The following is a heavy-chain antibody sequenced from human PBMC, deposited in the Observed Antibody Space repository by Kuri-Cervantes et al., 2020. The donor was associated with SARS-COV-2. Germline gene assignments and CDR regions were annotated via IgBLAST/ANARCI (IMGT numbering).Heavy chain of an antibody. V-gene: IGHV4-30-4*01. CDR3: VSTETGNTNWFDP. CDR1: GASLSSADFY. CDR2: IYFSGTT. J-gene: IGHJ5*02. Sequence: SETLSLTCTVSGASLSSADFYWGWIRQPPGKGLEWIGYIYFSGTTYYNPSLQSRVTISVDTSKNQFSLKLTSVTAADTAVYYCVSTETGNTNWFDPWGQGTLVTVSS. D-gene: IGHD1-7*01.